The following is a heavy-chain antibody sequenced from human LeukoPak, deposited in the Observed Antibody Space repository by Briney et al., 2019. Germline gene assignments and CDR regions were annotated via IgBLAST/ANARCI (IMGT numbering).Heavy chain of an antibody. Sequence: ASVKVSCTASGYTFTSYYMHWVRQAPGQGLEWMGIINPSGGSTSYAQKFQGRVTMTRDMSTSTVYMELSSLRSEDTAVYYCARGRITIFGVVIPQGHDAFDIWGQGTMVTVSS. V-gene: IGHV1-46*01. CDR3: ARGRITIFGVVIPQGHDAFDI. CDR1: GYTFTSYY. CDR2: INPSGGST. J-gene: IGHJ3*02. D-gene: IGHD3-3*01.